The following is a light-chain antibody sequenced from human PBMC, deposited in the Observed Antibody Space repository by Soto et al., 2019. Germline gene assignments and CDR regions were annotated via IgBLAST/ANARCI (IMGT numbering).Light chain of an antibody. J-gene: IGLJ1*01. CDR1: SSKIGAGYG. V-gene: IGLV1-40*01. CDR3: QSYDSSLSGYV. CDR2: NNN. Sequence: QSVLTQPPSVSGAPGQRGTISCTGGSSKIGAGYGVHWYQQLPGTAPKLLIYNNNNRPSGVPDRFSGSKSGTSASLAITGLQAEDEADYYCQSYDSSLSGYVFGTGTKVTVL.